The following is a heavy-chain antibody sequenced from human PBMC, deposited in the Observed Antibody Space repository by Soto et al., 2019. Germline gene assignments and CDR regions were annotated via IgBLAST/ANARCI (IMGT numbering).Heavy chain of an antibody. CDR3: ARESCSGGSCYHFDY. Sequence: ASVKVSCKASGGTFSSYAISWVRQAPGQGLEWMGGIIPIFGTANYAQKFQGRVTITADESTSTAYMELSSLRSEDTAVYYCARESCSGGSCYHFDYWGQGTLVTVSS. D-gene: IGHD2-15*01. J-gene: IGHJ4*02. CDR2: IIPIFGTA. CDR1: GGTFSSYA. V-gene: IGHV1-69*13.